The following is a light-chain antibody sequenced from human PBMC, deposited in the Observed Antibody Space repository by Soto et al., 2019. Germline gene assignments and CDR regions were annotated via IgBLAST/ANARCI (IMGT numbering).Light chain of an antibody. CDR1: RSINIY. CDR2: AAS. J-gene: IGKJ5*01. CDR3: QQSHSAPYT. V-gene: IGKV1-39*01. Sequence: DIQMTQSPSSLSASVGDRVTITCRASRSINIYLNWYQQKPGKAPKLLIYAASNLQSGVPSRFSGDGVGTHFTLTISSLQPEDFATYHCQQSHSAPYTFCQGTRLEI.